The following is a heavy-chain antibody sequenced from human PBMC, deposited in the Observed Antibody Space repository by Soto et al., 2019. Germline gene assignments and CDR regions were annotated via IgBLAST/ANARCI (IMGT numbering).Heavy chain of an antibody. V-gene: IGHV4-59*01. D-gene: IGHD3-9*01. CDR3: ARDPTYYDILTGPLGAFDI. CDR2: IYYSGST. J-gene: IGHJ3*02. Sequence: SETLSLTCTVSGGSISSYYWSWIRQPPGKGLEWIRYIYYSGSTNYNPSLKSRVTISVDTSKNQLSLKLSSVTAADTAVYYCARDPTYYDILTGPLGAFDIWGQGTMVTVSS. CDR1: GGSISSYY.